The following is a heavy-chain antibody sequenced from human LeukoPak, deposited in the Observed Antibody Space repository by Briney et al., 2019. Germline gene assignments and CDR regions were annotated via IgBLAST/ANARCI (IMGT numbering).Heavy chain of an antibody. J-gene: IGHJ5*02. V-gene: IGHV4-39*07. Sequence: SETLSLTCTVSGGSISSSSYYWGWIRQPPGKGLEWIGEIYHSGSTNYNPSLKSRVTISVDKSKNQFSLKLSSVTAADTAVYYCARDLSGPKSYTAMVEMIHWFDPWGQGTLVTVSS. CDR3: ARDLSGPKSYTAMVEMIHWFDP. CDR2: IYHSGST. D-gene: IGHD5-18*01. CDR1: GGSISSSSYY.